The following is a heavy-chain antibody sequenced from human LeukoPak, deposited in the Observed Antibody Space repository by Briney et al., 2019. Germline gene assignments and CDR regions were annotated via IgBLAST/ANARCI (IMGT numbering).Heavy chain of an antibody. CDR1: GYTFTNYD. D-gene: IGHD4-23*01. Sequence: ASVKVSCKASGYTFTNYDIIWVRQATGQGLQCMGWINPKTGYTDYAQRFQGRITMTRDTSLGTVFMELRSLRSDDTAVYYCARSDYGGFDYWGQGTLVTVSS. J-gene: IGHJ4*02. V-gene: IGHV1-8*01. CDR2: INPKTGYT. CDR3: ARSDYGGFDY.